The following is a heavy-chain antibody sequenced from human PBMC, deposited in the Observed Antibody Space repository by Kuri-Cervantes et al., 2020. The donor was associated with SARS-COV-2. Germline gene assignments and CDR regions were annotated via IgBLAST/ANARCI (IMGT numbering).Heavy chain of an antibody. D-gene: IGHD4-17*01. CDR1: GFTFSGYA. CDR3: AKDRRGYGDYEAPDY. J-gene: IGHJ4*02. CDR2: ISGSGGST. Sequence: GGSLRLSCAASGFTFSGYAMSWVRQAPGKGLEWVSAISGSGGSTYYADSVKGRFTISRDNSKNTLYLQMNSLRAEDTAVYYCAKDRRGYGDYEAPDYWGQGTLVTVSS. V-gene: IGHV3-23*01.